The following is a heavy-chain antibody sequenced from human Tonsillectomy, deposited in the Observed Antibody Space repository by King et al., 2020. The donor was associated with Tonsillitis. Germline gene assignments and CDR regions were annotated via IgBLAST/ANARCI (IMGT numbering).Heavy chain of an antibody. CDR3: ARDALWFGELRYWYFDL. D-gene: IGHD3-10*01. Sequence: QLQESGPGLVKPSGTLSLTCAVSGGSISSKNWWSWVRQPPGKGLEWIGEIYHSGSTNYNPSLKSRVTISVDKSKNKFSLKLSSVTAADTAVYYCARDALWFGELRYWYFDLWGRGTLVTVSS. J-gene: IGHJ2*01. CDR2: IYHSGST. V-gene: IGHV4-4*02. CDR1: GGSISSKNW.